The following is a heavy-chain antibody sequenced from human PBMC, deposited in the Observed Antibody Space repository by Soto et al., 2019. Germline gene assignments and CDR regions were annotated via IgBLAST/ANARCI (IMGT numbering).Heavy chain of an antibody. CDR3: AKDGQQLVRGYFDY. CDR1: GFTFSSQA. V-gene: IGHV3-23*01. CDR2: ISDSGGDT. D-gene: IGHD6-13*01. Sequence: EVQLLESGGGLVQPGGSLRLSCAASGFTFSSQAMAWVRQAPGKGLEWVSAISDSGGDTYYAASVKGRFTISRDNSKSTLFLQMNSLRAEDTAVYYCAKDGQQLVRGYFDYWGQGTLVTVSS. J-gene: IGHJ4*02.